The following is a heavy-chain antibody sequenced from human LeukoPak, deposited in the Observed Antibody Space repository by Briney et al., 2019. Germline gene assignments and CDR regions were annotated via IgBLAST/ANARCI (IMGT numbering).Heavy chain of an antibody. V-gene: IGHV3-21*01. CDR3: AKDPQMTAVAFDI. CDR1: GFTFSSYS. Sequence: GGSLRLSCAASGFTFSSYSMNWVRQAPGNGLEWVSSISSSSSYIYYADSVKGRFTISRDNAKNSLYLQMNSLRAEDTAVYYCAKDPQMTAVAFDIWGQGTMVTVSS. CDR2: ISSSSSYI. J-gene: IGHJ3*02.